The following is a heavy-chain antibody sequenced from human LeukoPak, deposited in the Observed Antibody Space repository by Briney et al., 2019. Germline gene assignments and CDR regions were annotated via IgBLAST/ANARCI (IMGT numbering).Heavy chain of an antibody. CDR2: IIQDGSEK. CDR1: GFTLSTYW. J-gene: IGHJ3*02. Sequence: GGSLRLSCAVSGFTLSTYWMSWVRQAPGKGLEWMANIIQDGSEKFYVDSVKGRFTISRDNAKNSLYLQMNSLRAEDTAVYYCAREGRPNAFDIWGQGTWVTVSS. CDR3: AREGRPNAFDI. V-gene: IGHV3-7*01.